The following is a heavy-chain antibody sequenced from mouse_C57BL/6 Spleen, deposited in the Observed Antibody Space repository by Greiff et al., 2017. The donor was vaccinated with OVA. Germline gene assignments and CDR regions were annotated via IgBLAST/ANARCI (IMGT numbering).Heavy chain of an antibody. J-gene: IGHJ4*01. Sequence: QVQLQQPGAELVKPGASVKMSCKASGYTFTSYWITWVKQRPGQGLEWIGDIYPGSGSTNYNEKFKSKATLTVDTSSSTAYMQLSSLTSEDSAVYYGARDDYDGDYAMDYWGQGTSVTVSS. CDR3: ARDDYDGDYAMDY. CDR1: GYTFTSYW. CDR2: IYPGSGST. D-gene: IGHD2-3*01. V-gene: IGHV1-55*01.